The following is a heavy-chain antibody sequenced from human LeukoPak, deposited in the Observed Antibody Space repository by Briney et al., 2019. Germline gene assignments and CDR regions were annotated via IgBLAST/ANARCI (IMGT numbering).Heavy chain of an antibody. V-gene: IGHV4-59*01. CDR3: ARVGSSWFRYYFDY. Sequence: PSETLSLTCTVSGGSISSYYWSWIRQPPGKGLEWIGYIYYSGSTNYNPSLKSRVTISVDTSKNQFSLKLSSVTAADTAVYYCARVGSSWFRYYFDYWGQGTPVTVSS. CDR1: GGSISSYY. J-gene: IGHJ4*02. D-gene: IGHD6-13*01. CDR2: IYYSGST.